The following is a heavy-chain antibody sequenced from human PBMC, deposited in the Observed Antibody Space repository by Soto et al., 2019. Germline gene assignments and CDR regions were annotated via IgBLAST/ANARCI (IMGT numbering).Heavy chain of an antibody. D-gene: IGHD2-2*02. CDR3: ARSTSPLYSMDV. Sequence: GESLKISCKGSEYSFTNYWIGWVRQTPGKGLEWMGTVYPSDSDTRYSPSFRGQVTISADKSITTAYLQWSSLKASDTAIYYCARSTSPLYSMDVWGQGTTVTVSS. J-gene: IGHJ6*02. V-gene: IGHV5-51*01. CDR1: EYSFTNYW. CDR2: VYPSDSDT.